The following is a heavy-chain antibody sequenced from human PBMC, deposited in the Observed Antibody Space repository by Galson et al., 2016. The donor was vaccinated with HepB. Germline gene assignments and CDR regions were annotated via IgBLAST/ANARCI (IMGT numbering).Heavy chain of an antibody. CDR1: GFTFSVSS. CDR2: IKQDGSEK. V-gene: IGHV3-7*03. CDR3: ARDDETYGDPDF. D-gene: IGHD4-17*01. J-gene: IGHJ4*02. Sequence: SLRLSCAASGFTFSVSSIHWVRQAPGKGLEWVANIKQDGSEKYYVDSVKGRFTISRDNAKKSLFLQMNSLRVEDTAVYYCARDDETYGDPDFWGQGTLVTVSS.